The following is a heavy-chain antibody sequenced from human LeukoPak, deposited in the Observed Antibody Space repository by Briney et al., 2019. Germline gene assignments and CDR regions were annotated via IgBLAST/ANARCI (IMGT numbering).Heavy chain of an antibody. CDR2: ISWDDEK. Sequence: SGPTLVNPTQTLTLTCTFSGFSLGTSGLGVGWIRQPPVKALGWLALISWDDEKRYNHSLKSRLTITKDTSKIQAVLTMTNMDPVDTATYYCAHYYGSGNYYDYWGQGTLVTLSS. CDR3: AHYYGSGNYYDY. J-gene: IGHJ4*02. V-gene: IGHV2-5*02. CDR1: GFSLGTSGLG. D-gene: IGHD3-10*01.